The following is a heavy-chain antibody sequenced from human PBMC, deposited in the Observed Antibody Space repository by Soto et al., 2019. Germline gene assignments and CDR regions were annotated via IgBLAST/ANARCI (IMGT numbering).Heavy chain of an antibody. V-gene: IGHV3-21*01. J-gene: IGHJ4*02. CDR1: GFTFSSYS. Sequence: EVQLVESGGGLVKPGGSLRLSCAASGFTFSSYSMNWVRQAPGKGLEWVSSISSSSSYIYYADSVKGRVTISRDNATNSLYLHMNSLRAADTAVYYCARDYKQLGFDYWGQGTLVTVSS. D-gene: IGHD6-13*01. CDR2: ISSSSSYI. CDR3: ARDYKQLGFDY.